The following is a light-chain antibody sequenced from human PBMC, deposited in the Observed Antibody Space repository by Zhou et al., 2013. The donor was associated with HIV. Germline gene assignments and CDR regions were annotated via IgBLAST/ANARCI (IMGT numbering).Light chain of an antibody. Sequence: AIRMTQSPSSFSASTGDRVTITCRASQGISSYLAWYQQKPGKAPKLLIYGASTLQSGVQSRFSGSGSGTDFTLVVSSLHPDDAATYFCQQYNSYPLTFGPGTKVEIK. J-gene: IGKJ3*01. CDR1: QGISSY. CDR3: QQYNSYPLT. V-gene: IGKV1-8*01. CDR2: GAS.